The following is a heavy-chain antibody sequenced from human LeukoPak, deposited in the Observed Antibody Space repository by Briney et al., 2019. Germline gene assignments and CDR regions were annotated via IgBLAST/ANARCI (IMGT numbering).Heavy chain of an antibody. Sequence: SETLSLTCTVSGGSINSYYWSWIRQPPGKGLEWIGYIYYSGSTNYNPSLKSRVTISVDTSKNQFSLRLSSVTAADTAVYYCARHDIVTGYYHRHFDYWGPGTLVTVSS. J-gene: IGHJ4*01. CDR1: GGSINSYY. CDR2: IYYSGST. D-gene: IGHD3-9*01. CDR3: ARHDIVTGYYHRHFDY. V-gene: IGHV4-59*08.